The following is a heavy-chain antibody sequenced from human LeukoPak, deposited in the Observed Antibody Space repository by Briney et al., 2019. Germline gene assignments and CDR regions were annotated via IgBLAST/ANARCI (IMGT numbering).Heavy chain of an antibody. D-gene: IGHD2-21*02. CDR2: INTNTGNP. CDR3: ARVILAYCGGDCSQDAFDI. CDR1: GYTFTSYA. J-gene: IGHJ3*02. Sequence: ASVKVPCKASGYTFTSYAMNWVRQAPGQGLEWMGWINTNTGNPTYAQGFTGRFVFSLDTSVSTAYLQISSLKAEDTAVYYCARVILAYCGGDCSQDAFDIWGQGTMVTVSS. V-gene: IGHV7-4-1*02.